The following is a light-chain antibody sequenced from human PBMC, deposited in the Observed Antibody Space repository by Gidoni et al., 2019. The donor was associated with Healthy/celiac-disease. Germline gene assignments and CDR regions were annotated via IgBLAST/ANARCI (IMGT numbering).Light chain of an antibody. CDR3: QQYYSYPRT. CDR2: AAS. V-gene: IGKV1-8*01. CDR1: QGISSY. J-gene: IGKJ2*01. Sequence: AIRMTQSPSSFSASTGDRVTITCRASQGISSYLAWYQQKPGQAPKLLIYAASTLQSGVPSRFSGSGSGTDFTLTISCLQSEDFAAYYCQQYYSYPRTFGQXTKLEIK.